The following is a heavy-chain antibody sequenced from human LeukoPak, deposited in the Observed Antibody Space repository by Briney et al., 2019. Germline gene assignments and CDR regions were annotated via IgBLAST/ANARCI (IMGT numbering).Heavy chain of an antibody. V-gene: IGHV4-39*01. CDR1: GGSISSSSYY. CDR3: ARVVSPGNRGAFDI. J-gene: IGHJ3*02. CDR2: IYYSGST. D-gene: IGHD2-21*01. Sequence: PSETLSLTCTVSGGSISSSSYYWGWIRQPPGKGLEWIGSIYYSGSTYYNPSLKSRVTISVDTSKNQFSLKLSSVTAADTAVYYCARVVSPGNRGAFDIWGQGTMVTVSS.